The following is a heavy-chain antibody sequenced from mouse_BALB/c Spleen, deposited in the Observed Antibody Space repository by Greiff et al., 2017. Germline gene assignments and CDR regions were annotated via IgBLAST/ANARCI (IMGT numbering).Heavy chain of an antibody. CDR3: ARRSPYGPWFAY. D-gene: IGHD1-1*02. CDR1: GYTFTSYW. V-gene: IGHV1-7*01. CDR2: INPSTGYT. Sequence: QVQLQQSGAELAKPGASVKMSCKASGYTFTSYWMHWVKQRPGQGLEWIGYINPSTGYTEYNQKFKDKATLTADKSSSTAYMQLSSLTSEDSAVYYCARRSPYGPWFAYWGQGTLVTVSA. J-gene: IGHJ3*01.